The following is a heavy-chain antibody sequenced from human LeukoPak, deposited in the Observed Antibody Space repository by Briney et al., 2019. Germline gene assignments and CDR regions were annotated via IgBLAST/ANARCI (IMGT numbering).Heavy chain of an antibody. CDR2: ISYDGSNK. CDR1: GFXFSSYA. Sequence: GGSLRLSCAASGFXFSSYAMHWVRQAPGKGLEWVAVISYDGSNKYYADSVKGRFTISRDNSKNTLYLQMNSLRAEDTAVYYCAREVPYYYGMDVWGQGTTVTVSS. J-gene: IGHJ6*02. CDR3: AREVPYYYGMDV. V-gene: IGHV3-30-3*01.